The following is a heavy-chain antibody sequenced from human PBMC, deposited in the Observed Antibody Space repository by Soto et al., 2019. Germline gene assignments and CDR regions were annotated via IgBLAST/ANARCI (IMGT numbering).Heavy chain of an antibody. Sequence: QVQLVQSGAEVKKPGASVKVSCKASGYTFSSYHISWVRQAPGQGLEWMGWISAYNGNTNYAQKLQGRVTMTTDTPTSRAYMELSGVSSDETDVYCCARAWPPTDYWGQGTLVTVSS. J-gene: IGHJ4*02. CDR1: GYTFSSYH. V-gene: IGHV1-18*01. CDR2: ISAYNGNT. CDR3: ARAWPPTDY.